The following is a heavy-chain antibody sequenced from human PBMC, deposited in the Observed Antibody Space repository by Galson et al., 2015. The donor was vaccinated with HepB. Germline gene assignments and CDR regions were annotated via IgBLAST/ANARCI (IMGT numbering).Heavy chain of an antibody. D-gene: IGHD6-19*01. CDR1: GFTFSSYA. V-gene: IGHV3-30*04. CDR3: ARDVSSGWFDY. CDR2: ISYDGSNK. J-gene: IGHJ4*02. Sequence: SLRLSCAASGFTFSSYAMHWVRQAPGKGLEWVAVISYDGSNKYYADSVKGRFTISRDNSKNTLYLQMNSLRAEDTAVYYCARDVSSGWFDYWGQGTLVTVSS.